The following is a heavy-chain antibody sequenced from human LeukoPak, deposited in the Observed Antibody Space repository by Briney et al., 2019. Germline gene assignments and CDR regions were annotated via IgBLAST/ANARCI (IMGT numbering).Heavy chain of an antibody. CDR3: ARDPPLYDFWSGQRRGFDY. CDR1: GGTFSSYA. Sequence: ASVKVSCKASGGTFSSYAISWVQQAPGQGLEWMGWISAYNGNTNYAQKLQGRVTMTTDTSTSTAYMELRSLRSDDTAVYYCARDPPLYDFWSGQRRGFDYWGQGTLVTVSS. D-gene: IGHD3-3*01. V-gene: IGHV1-18*01. J-gene: IGHJ4*02. CDR2: ISAYNGNT.